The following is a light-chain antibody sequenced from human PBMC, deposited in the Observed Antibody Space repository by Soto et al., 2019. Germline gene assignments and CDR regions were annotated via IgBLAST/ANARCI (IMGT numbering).Light chain of an antibody. CDR2: EVS. V-gene: IGLV2-18*02. CDR3: SSYTSSSPGV. Sequence: QSALTQPPSVSGSPGQSGTISCTGTSSDVGSYNRVSWYQQPPGTAPKLRIYEVSNRPSGVPDRFSGSKSGNTASLTISVLQAEDEADYYCSSYTSSSPGVFGGGTPLTVL. CDR1: SSDVGSYNR. J-gene: IGLJ2*01.